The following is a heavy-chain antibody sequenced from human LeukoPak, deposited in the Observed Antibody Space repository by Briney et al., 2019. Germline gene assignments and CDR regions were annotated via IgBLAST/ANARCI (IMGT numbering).Heavy chain of an antibody. Sequence: GGSLRLSCAASGFTFSSYSMNWVRQAPGKGLEWVSSISSSSSYIYYADSVKGRFTIPRDNSKNTLYLQMNSLRAEDTAVYYCAKDCDSGLIAAREMTTDYWGQGTLVTVSS. J-gene: IGHJ4*02. CDR3: AKDCDSGLIAAREMTTDY. D-gene: IGHD6-6*01. CDR2: ISSSSSYI. V-gene: IGHV3-21*01. CDR1: GFTFSSYS.